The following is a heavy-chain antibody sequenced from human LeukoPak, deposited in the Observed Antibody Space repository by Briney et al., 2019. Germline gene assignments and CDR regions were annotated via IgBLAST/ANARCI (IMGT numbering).Heavy chain of an antibody. D-gene: IGHD6-19*01. V-gene: IGHV1-18*04. CDR3: ARDGSGWYSDAFDI. Sequence: ASVKVSCKASGFTFTVYYIHWVRQAPGQGLEWMGWISAYNGNTNYAQKLQGRVTMTTDTSTSTAYMELRSLRSDDTAVYYCARDGSGWYSDAFDIWGQGTMVTVSS. CDR2: ISAYNGNT. J-gene: IGHJ3*02. CDR1: GFTFTVYY.